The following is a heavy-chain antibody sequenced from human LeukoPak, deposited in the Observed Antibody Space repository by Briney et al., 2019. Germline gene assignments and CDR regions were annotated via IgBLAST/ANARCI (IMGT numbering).Heavy chain of an antibody. CDR3: AKDGAVAGTGVDAFDI. J-gene: IGHJ3*02. Sequence: PGGSLRLSCAASGFTFSDFYMSWIRQAPGKGLEWVSYISSSGNTKYYADSVKGRFTISRDNSKNTLYLQMNSLRAEDTAVYYCAKDGAVAGTGVDAFDIWGQGTMVTVSS. V-gene: IGHV3-11*01. CDR2: ISSSGNTK. CDR1: GFTFSDFY. D-gene: IGHD6-19*01.